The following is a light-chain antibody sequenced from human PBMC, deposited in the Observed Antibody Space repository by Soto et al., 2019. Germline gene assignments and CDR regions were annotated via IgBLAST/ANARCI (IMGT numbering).Light chain of an antibody. CDR2: KAS. CDR3: QQYNSYSRT. Sequence: DIQMTQSPSTLSASVGDRVTITCRASQSISSWLAWYQQKPGKAPKLLIYKASILESGVPSRFSGSGSGTEFTLTISSLQPDDFATYYCQQYNSYSRTFGPGTKVDIK. V-gene: IGKV1-5*03. CDR1: QSISSW. J-gene: IGKJ3*01.